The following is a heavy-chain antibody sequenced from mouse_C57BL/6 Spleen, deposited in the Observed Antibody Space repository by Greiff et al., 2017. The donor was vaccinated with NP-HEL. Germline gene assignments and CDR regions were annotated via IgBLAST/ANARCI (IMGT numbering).Heavy chain of an antibody. CDR1: GYTFTSYW. D-gene: IGHD2-3*01. Sequence: QVHVKQSGAELVKPGASVKLSCKASGYTFTSYWMHWVKQRPGRGLEWIGRIDPNSGGTKYNEKFKSKATLTVDKPSSTAYMQLSSLTSEDSAVYECARGDGYYEGAMDYWGQGTSVTVSS. CDR3: ARGDGYYEGAMDY. J-gene: IGHJ4*01. V-gene: IGHV1-72*01. CDR2: IDPNSGGT.